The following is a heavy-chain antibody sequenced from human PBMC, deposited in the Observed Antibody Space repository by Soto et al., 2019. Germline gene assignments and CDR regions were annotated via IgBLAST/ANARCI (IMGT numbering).Heavy chain of an antibody. J-gene: IGHJ5*02. D-gene: IGHD3-3*01. CDR2: INHSGST. CDR3: ARWRFLEWFPFDP. V-gene: IGHV4-34*01. CDR1: GGSFSGYY. Sequence: PSETLSLTCAVYGGSFSGYYWSWIRQPPGKGLEWIGEINHSGSTNYNPSLKSRVTISVDTSKNQFSLKLRSVTAADTAVYYCARWRFLEWFPFDPWGQGTLVTVSS.